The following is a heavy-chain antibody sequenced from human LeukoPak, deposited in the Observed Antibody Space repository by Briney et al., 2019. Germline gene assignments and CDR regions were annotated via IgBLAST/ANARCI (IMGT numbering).Heavy chain of an antibody. CDR1: GFTFNSYW. Sequence: GGSLRLSCAASGFTFNSYWMSWVRQAPGKGLEWVANIKQDGSEKYYVDSVKGRFTISRDNAKNSLYLQMNSLRAEDTAVYYCARDDPTLFWSGSPFYWGQGTLVTVSS. V-gene: IGHV3-7*01. CDR3: ARDDPTLFWSGSPFY. J-gene: IGHJ4*02. D-gene: IGHD3-3*01. CDR2: IKQDGSEK.